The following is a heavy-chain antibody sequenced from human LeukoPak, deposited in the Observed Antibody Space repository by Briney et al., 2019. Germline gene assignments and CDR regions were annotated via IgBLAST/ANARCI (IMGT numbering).Heavy chain of an antibody. Sequence: GGSLRLSCVASGFTFSSYWMHWVRQAPGEGLVWVSRINSDGSTTTYADSVKGRFTISRDNAKNTLYLQMNSLRVEDTALYYCARDSYYYDSSGHDAFDIWGQRTMVTVSS. CDR1: GFTFSSYW. V-gene: IGHV3-74*01. D-gene: IGHD3-22*01. CDR2: INSDGSTT. CDR3: ARDSYYYDSSGHDAFDI. J-gene: IGHJ3*02.